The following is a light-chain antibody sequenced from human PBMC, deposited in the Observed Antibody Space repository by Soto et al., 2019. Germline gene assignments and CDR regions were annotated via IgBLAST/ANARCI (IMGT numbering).Light chain of an antibody. CDR1: HIISSSH. CDR2: GES. J-gene: IGKJ4*01. CDR3: QQFDKSVT. Sequence: IVLTQSPDTLSLSPGESSTLSGRASHIISSSHLAWYQQKPGQDPRLLIYGESSRATGVPDGFSGSRSGTDFTLTITSLEPEDFAVYYCQQFDKSVTVGGGNKVDIK. V-gene: IGKV3-20*01.